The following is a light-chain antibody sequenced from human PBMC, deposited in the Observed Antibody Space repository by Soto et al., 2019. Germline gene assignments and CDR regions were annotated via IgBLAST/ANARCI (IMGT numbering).Light chain of an antibody. CDR1: SSNIGTNT. Sequence: QSALTQPPSASGTPGQRVTISCSGSSSNIGTNTVNWYQQFPRSAPKLLMYSSNQRPSGVPDRFSGSKSGTSASLAISGLQSEDEADYYCAAWDGSLNVVLFGGATKVTDL. CDR3: AAWDGSLNVVL. V-gene: IGLV1-44*01. CDR2: SSN. J-gene: IGLJ3*02.